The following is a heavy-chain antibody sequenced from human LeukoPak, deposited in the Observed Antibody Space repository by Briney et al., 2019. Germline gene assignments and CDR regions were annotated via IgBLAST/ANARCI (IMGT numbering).Heavy chain of an antibody. CDR1: GFTFSSYA. J-gene: IGHJ5*02. CDR2: ISGSGGST. D-gene: IGHD2-15*01. Sequence: GGSLRLSCSASGFTFSSYAMSWVRQAPGKGLEWVSGISGSGGSTYYADSVKGRFTISRDNSKNTLYLQMNSLRAEDTAVYYCAKLPIVVVVAATWWFDPWGQGTLVTVSS. V-gene: IGHV3-23*01. CDR3: AKLPIVVVVAATWWFDP.